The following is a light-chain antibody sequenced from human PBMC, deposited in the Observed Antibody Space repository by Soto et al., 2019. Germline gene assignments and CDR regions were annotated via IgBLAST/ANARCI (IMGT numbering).Light chain of an antibody. Sequence: EIVVTQSPATLSLSPGERATLSCRASQSVRSYLAWYQQKPGQAPRLLIYDASNRATGIPDRFAGGGSGTDFTLTISRLEPEDFAVYYCQQFSNYPLTFGGGTKVDIK. CDR3: QQFSNYPLT. V-gene: IGKV3-11*01. CDR2: DAS. CDR1: QSVRSY. J-gene: IGKJ4*01.